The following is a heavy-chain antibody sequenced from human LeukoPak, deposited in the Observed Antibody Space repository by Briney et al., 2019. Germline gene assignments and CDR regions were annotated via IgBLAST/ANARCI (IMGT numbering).Heavy chain of an antibody. CDR2: TYYRSKWYN. Sequence: SQTLSLTCAISGDSVSSNSAAWNWIRQSSSRGLEWLGRTYYRSKWYNDYAVSVKSRITINPDTSKNQFSLQLNSVTPEDTAVYYCARGGRRNCSGGSCYWIFDYWGQGTLVTVSS. J-gene: IGHJ4*02. CDR1: GDSVSSNSAA. CDR3: ARGGRRNCSGGSCYWIFDY. V-gene: IGHV6-1*01. D-gene: IGHD2-15*01.